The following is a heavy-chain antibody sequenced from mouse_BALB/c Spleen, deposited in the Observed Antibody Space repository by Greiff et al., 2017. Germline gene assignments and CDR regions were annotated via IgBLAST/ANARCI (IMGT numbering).Heavy chain of an antibody. CDR1: GFAFSSYD. J-gene: IGHJ4*01. Sequence: EVQLVESGGGLVKPGGSLKLSCAASGFAFSSYDMSWVRQTPEKRLEWVAYISSGGGSTYYPDTVKGRFTISRDNVKNTLYLQMSSLKSEDTAMYYCARQGYDYDYAMDYWGQGTSVTVSS. CDR2: ISSGGGST. CDR3: ARQGYDYDYAMDY. D-gene: IGHD2-4*01. V-gene: IGHV5-12-1*01.